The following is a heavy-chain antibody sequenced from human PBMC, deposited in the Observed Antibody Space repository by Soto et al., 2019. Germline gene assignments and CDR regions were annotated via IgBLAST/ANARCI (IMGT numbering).Heavy chain of an antibody. CDR1: GDSVSSNSAA. Sequence: QVQLQQPGPGLVKPSQTLSLTCAISGDSVSSNSAAWNWIRQSPSRGLEWLGRTYYRSKWYNDYAVSVKSRITITPDTSKNQFALQLNSVTPEDTAVYYCAREAWNYVYYYYGMDVWGQGTTVTVSS. CDR2: TYYRSKWYN. CDR3: AREAWNYVYYYYGMDV. V-gene: IGHV6-1*01. J-gene: IGHJ6*02. D-gene: IGHD1-7*01.